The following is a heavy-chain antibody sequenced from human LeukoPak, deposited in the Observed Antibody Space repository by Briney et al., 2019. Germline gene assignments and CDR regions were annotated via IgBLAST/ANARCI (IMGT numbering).Heavy chain of an antibody. Sequence: ASVKVSCKASGYTFTGYYMHWVRQAPGQGLEWMGWINPNSGGTNYAQKFQGRVTMTRDTSISTAYMELSRLRSDDTAVYYCARDLRRRWVSGTPNDAFDIWGQGTMVTVSS. J-gene: IGHJ3*02. CDR3: ARDLRRRWVSGTPNDAFDI. CDR2: INPNSGGT. D-gene: IGHD1-26*01. V-gene: IGHV1-2*02. CDR1: GYTFTGYY.